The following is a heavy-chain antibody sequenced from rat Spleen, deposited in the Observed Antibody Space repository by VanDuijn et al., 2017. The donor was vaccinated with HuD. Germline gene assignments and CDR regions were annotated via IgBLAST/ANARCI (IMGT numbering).Heavy chain of an antibody. Sequence: EVQLVESGGGLVQPGRSLKLSCAASGFTFSSFAMAWVRQAPKKGLEWIATITSGGSYTYYPDSVKGRFTISRDDAKSTLYLQMDSLRSEDTATYYRARRGNSVFWNFDFWGPGTMVSVSS. CDR3: ARRGNSVFWNFDF. J-gene: IGHJ1*01. CDR2: ITSGGSYT. D-gene: IGHD4-4*01. CDR1: GFTFSSFA. V-gene: IGHV5-25*01.